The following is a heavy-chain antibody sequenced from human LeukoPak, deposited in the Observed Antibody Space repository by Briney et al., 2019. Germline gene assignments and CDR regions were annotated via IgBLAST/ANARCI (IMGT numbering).Heavy chain of an antibody. Sequence: ASVKVSCKASGYTFTSYGISWVRQAPGQGLEWMGWISADNGNTNYAQKLQGRVTMTTDTSTSTAYMELRSLRSDDTAVYYCARDDRTPLAVAGLIPFDYWGQGTLVTVSS. CDR1: GYTFTSYG. V-gene: IGHV1-18*01. CDR3: ARDDRTPLAVAGLIPFDY. J-gene: IGHJ4*02. CDR2: ISADNGNT. D-gene: IGHD6-19*01.